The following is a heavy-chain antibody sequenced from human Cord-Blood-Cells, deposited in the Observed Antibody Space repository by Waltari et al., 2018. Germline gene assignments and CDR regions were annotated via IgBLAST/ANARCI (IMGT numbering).Heavy chain of an antibody. V-gene: IGHV4-38-2*02. CDR3: ARDFSSSWYNHDAFDI. J-gene: IGHJ3*02. CDR2: IYHSGST. Sequence: QVQLQESGPGLVKPSETLSLTCAVSGYSISSGYYWGWIRQPPGKGLEWIGSIYHSGSTYYNPSLKSRVTISVDTSKNQFSLKLSSVTAADTAVYYCARDFSSSWYNHDAFDIWGQGTMVTVSS. CDR1: GYSISSGYY. D-gene: IGHD6-13*01.